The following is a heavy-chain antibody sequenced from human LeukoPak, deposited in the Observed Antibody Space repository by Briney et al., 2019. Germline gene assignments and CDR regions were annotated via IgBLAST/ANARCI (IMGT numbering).Heavy chain of an antibody. CDR1: GFTFSSYW. V-gene: IGHV3-7*03. Sequence: PGGSLRLSCAASGFTFSSYWMSWGRQAPGKGLEWVANIKQDGSEKYYVDSVKGRFTISRDNAKNSLYLQMNSLRAEDTAVYYCARVSGYSGYGFRYYFDYWGQGTLVTVSS. J-gene: IGHJ4*02. CDR3: ARVSGYSGYGFRYYFDY. D-gene: IGHD5-12*01. CDR2: IKQDGSEK.